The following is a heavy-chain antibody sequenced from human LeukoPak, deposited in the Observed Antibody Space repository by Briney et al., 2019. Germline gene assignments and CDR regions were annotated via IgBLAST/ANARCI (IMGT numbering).Heavy chain of an antibody. V-gene: IGHV3-23*01. D-gene: IGHD2-2*01. CDR1: GFRFSNYA. CDR2: IFGSGDST. Sequence: QAGGSLRLSCAASGFRFSNYAMSWVRQAPGKGLEWVSVIFGSGDSTFYADSVKGRFTISRDNAKNSLYLQMNSLRAEDTAVYYCARDLSTPYCSSTSCRAEYFQHWGQGTLVTVSS. CDR3: ARDLSTPYCSSTSCRAEYFQH. J-gene: IGHJ1*01.